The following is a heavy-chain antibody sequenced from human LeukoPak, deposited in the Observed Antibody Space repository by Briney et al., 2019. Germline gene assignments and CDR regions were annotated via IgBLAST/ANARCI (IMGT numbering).Heavy chain of an antibody. V-gene: IGHV4-34*01. J-gene: IGHJ4*02. Sequence: SETLSLTCVVYGESFSGYYWTWIRQPPGKGLEWIGSIYYSGSTYYNPSLKSRVTISVDTSKNQFSLKLSSVTAADTAVYYCARVSVTMVRGVFFDYWGQGTLVTVSS. CDR1: GESFSGYY. CDR3: ARVSVTMVRGVFFDY. D-gene: IGHD3-10*01. CDR2: IYYSGST.